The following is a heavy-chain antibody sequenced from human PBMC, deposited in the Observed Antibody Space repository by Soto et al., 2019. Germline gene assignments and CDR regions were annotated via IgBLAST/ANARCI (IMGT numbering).Heavy chain of an antibody. D-gene: IGHD3-16*02. V-gene: IGHV1-69*04. CDR3: GREGGYYYYIWGSYRYTEDAFDI. CDR1: GGTFSSYT. J-gene: IGHJ3*02. Sequence: SVKVSCKASGGTFSSYTISWVRQAPGQGLEWMGRIVPILGIANYAQKFQGRVTITADKSTSTAYMELSSLRSEDTAVYYCGREGGYYYYIWGSYRYTEDAFDIWGQGTMVTVSS. CDR2: IVPILGIA.